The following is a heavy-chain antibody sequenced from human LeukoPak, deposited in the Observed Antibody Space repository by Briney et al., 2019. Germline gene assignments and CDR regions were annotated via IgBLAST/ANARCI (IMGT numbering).Heavy chain of an antibody. J-gene: IGHJ5*02. V-gene: IGHV3-48*03. CDR3: ARSGTTSDILTGQNWFDP. Sequence: GGSLSLSCAASGFTFSSYEMNWVRQAPGKGLEWVSYISSSGSTIYYADSVKGQFTISRDSAKNSLYLQMNSLRAEDTAVYYCARSGTTSDILTGQNWFDPWGQGTLVTVSS. D-gene: IGHD3-9*01. CDR1: GFTFSSYE. CDR2: ISSSGSTI.